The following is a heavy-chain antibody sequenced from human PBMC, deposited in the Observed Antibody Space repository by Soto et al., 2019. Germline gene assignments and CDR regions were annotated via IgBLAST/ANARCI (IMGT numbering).Heavy chain of an antibody. J-gene: IGHJ6*02. V-gene: IGHV3-30*18. CDR3: AKDLGRRGLGFSMDV. D-gene: IGHD3-10*01. CDR2: ISYDGSNK. CDR1: GFTFSSYG. Sequence: GGSLRLSCAASGFTFSSYGMHWVRQAPGKGLEWVAVISYDGSNKYYADSVKGRFTISRDNSKNTLYLQMNSLRAEDTAVYYCAKDLGRRGLGFSMDVWGQGTTVTVSS.